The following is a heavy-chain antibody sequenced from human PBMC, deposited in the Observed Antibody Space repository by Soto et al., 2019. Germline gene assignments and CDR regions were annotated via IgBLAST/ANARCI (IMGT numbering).Heavy chain of an antibody. CDR1: GLPISGTIYY. CDR3: ARGYGRNFDY. V-gene: IGHV4-39*01. Sequence: SETLSLTSISSGLPISGTIYYWVWIRQPPGTGQEWIGSIYYSGSTYYNPSLKSRVTISVDTSKNQFSLKLSSVTAADTAIYYCARGYGRNFDYWGQGTLVTVSS. D-gene: IGHD5-18*01. J-gene: IGHJ4*02. CDR2: IYYSGST.